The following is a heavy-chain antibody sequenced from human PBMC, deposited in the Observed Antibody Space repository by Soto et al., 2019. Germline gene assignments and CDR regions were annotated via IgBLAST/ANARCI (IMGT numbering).Heavy chain of an antibody. J-gene: IGHJ4*02. CDR3: ASTRGYSDYDLDY. V-gene: IGHV3-23*01. D-gene: IGHD5-12*01. Sequence: EVQLLESGGGLVQPGGSLRLSCAASGFTFSSYAMTWVRQAPGKGLEWVSAISYRGVSTYYADSVKGRFTISRDSSENTLSLQLNSLRVDDTAVYYCASTRGYSDYDLDYWGQGTLVTVSS. CDR2: ISYRGVST. CDR1: GFTFSSYA.